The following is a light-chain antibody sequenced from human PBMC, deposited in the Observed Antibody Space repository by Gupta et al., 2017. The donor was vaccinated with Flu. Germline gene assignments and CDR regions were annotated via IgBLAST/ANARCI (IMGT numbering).Light chain of an antibody. CDR3: QQRSNWPPIT. J-gene: IGKJ5*01. CDR1: QSVNSY. CDR2: DAS. Sequence: EIVLTQSPATPSLSPGERATLSCRASQSVNSYLAWYQQKPGRAPRLLIYDASTRATGIPARFSGSGSGTDFTRTISSLEPEDFAVYYCQQRSNWPPITFGQGTRLEIK. V-gene: IGKV3-11*01.